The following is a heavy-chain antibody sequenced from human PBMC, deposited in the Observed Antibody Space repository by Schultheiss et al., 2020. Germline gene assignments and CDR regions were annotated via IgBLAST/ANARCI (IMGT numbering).Heavy chain of an antibody. J-gene: IGHJ3*02. CDR3: TTVSLPMVRGVIKAFDI. D-gene: IGHD3-10*01. V-gene: IGHV3-15*01. CDR1: GFTFSNAW. Sequence: GGSLRLSCAASGFTFSNAWMSWVRQAPGKGLEWVGRIKSKTDGGTTDYAAPVKGRFTISRDDSKNTLYLQMNSLKTEDTAVYYCTTVSLPMVRGVIKAFDIWGQGTMVTVSS. CDR2: IKSKTDGGTT.